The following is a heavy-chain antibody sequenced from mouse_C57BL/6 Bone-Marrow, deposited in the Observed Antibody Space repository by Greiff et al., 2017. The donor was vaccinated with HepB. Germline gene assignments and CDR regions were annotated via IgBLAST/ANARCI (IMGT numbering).Heavy chain of an antibody. CDR3: ARYIAVAYFDY. J-gene: IGHJ2*01. V-gene: IGHV7-3*01. CDR1: GFTFTDYY. Sequence: EVKLMESGGGLVQPGGSLSLSCAASGFTFTDYYMSWVRQPPGKALEWLGFIRNKANGYTTEYSESVKGRFTISRDNSQSILYLQMNALRAEDSATYYCARYIAVAYFDYWGQGTTLTVSS. CDR2: IRNKANGYTT. D-gene: IGHD1-1*01.